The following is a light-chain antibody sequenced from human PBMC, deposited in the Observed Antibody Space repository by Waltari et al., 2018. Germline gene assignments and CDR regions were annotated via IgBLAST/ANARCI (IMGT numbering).Light chain of an antibody. Sequence: DIVLTQSPGTLSLSPGERAPLSCRASQRVSRTLAWYQQKPGQAPRLLIYGASTRATGIPERFSGGGSGTDFSLTISRLEPEDFAVYYCQHYVSLPATFGQGTKVEIK. CDR3: QHYVSLPAT. CDR1: QRVSRT. J-gene: IGKJ1*01. V-gene: IGKV3-20*01. CDR2: GAS.